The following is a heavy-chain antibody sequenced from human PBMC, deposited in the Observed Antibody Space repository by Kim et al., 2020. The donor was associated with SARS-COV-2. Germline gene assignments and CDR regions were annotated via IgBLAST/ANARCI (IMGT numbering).Heavy chain of an antibody. Sequence: ASVKVSCKASGYTFTSYYMHWVRQAPGQGLEWMGIINPSGGSTSYAQKFQGRVTMTRDTSTSTVYMELSSRRSEDTAVYYCAREGGLVVVTPGYFDYWGQGTLVTVSS. V-gene: IGHV1-46*01. CDR1: GYTFTSYY. CDR2: INPSGGST. CDR3: AREGGLVVVTPGYFDY. J-gene: IGHJ4*02. D-gene: IGHD3-22*01.